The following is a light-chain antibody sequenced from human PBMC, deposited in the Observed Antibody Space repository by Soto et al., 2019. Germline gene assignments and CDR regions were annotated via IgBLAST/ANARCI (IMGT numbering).Light chain of an antibody. Sequence: QSALTQPPSASGSPGQSVTISCTGTSSDVGGCNFVSWYQQHPGKAPKLMIYEVSKRPSGVPDRFSGSKSGNTASLTVSGLQAEDEAEYCCSSYAGSNAVVFGGGTKLTVL. V-gene: IGLV2-8*01. CDR3: SSYAGSNAVV. CDR2: EVS. CDR1: SSDVGGCNF. J-gene: IGLJ3*02.